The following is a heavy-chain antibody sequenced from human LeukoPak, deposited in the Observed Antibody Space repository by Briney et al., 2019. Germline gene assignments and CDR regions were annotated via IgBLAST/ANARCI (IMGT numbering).Heavy chain of an antibody. Sequence: PSETLSLTXTVSGGSISSSSYYWGWIRQPPGKGLEWIGSIYYSGSTYYNPSLKSRVTISVDTSKNQFSLTLSSVTAADTAVYYCARHRKYYDILTGYYEGAFDIWGQGTMVTVSS. CDR1: GGSISSSSYY. V-gene: IGHV4-39*01. D-gene: IGHD3-9*01. CDR2: IYYSGST. J-gene: IGHJ3*02. CDR3: ARHRKYYDILTGYYEGAFDI.